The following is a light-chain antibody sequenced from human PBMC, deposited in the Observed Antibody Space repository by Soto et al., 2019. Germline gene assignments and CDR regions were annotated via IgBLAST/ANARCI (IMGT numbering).Light chain of an antibody. J-gene: IGKJ5*01. CDR1: QSVGSR. Sequence: RMMPQSPGTGAVSPSGGAGLSRRASQSVGSRVAWYQQKFGQPPRLLIYETSTRANGIPARFSGSGSGTDFTLSISSLQPGDVGIYSCQQYHTWPPITCGQGTRLEI. CDR3: QQYHTWPPIT. V-gene: IGKV3-15*01. CDR2: ETS.